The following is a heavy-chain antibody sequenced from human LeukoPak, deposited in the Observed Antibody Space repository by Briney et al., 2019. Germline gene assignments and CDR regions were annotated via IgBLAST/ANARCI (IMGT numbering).Heavy chain of an antibody. D-gene: IGHD4-17*01. V-gene: IGHV4-4*02. CDR1: GGSISSSNW. Sequence: SETLSLTCAVSGGSISSSNWWSWVRQPPGKGLEWIGEIYHSGSTNYNPSLKSRVTISVDKSKNQFSLKLSSVTAADTAVYYCARDPPKGPNYGERGAFDIWGQGTMVTVSS. J-gene: IGHJ3*02. CDR2: IYHSGST. CDR3: ARDPPKGPNYGERGAFDI.